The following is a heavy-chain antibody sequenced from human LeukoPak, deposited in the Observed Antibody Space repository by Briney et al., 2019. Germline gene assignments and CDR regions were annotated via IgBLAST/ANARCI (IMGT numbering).Heavy chain of an antibody. CDR2: ISSSSSYI. CDR3: ARAITMVRGANNWFDP. D-gene: IGHD3-10*01. CDR1: GFTFSSYS. Sequence: GGSLRLSCAASGFTFSSYSMNWVRQAPGKGLEWVSSISSSSSYIYYADSVKGRFTISRDNSKNTLYLQMNSLRAEDTAVYYCARAITMVRGANNWFDPWGQGTLVTVSS. J-gene: IGHJ5*02. V-gene: IGHV3-21*01.